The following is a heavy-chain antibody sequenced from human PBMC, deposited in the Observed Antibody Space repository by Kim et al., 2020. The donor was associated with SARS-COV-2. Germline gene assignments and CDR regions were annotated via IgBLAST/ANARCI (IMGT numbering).Heavy chain of an antibody. CDR1: GFTFSSYS. J-gene: IGHJ4*02. CDR3: ARARAHDYSPFKSAYSGKYYFDY. CDR2: ISSGSSTI. Sequence: GGSLRLSCATSGFTFSSYSMNWVRQAPGKGLEWVSYISSGSSTIYYADSVKGRFTISRDNAQNSLYLQMNSLRDEDTAVYYCARARAHDYSPFKSAYSGKYYFDYWGQGTLVTVSS. D-gene: IGHD2-15*01. V-gene: IGHV3-48*02.